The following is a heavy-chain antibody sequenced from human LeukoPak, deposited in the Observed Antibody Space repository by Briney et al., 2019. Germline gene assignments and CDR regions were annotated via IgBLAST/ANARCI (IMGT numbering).Heavy chain of an antibody. D-gene: IGHD2-2*03. Sequence: PSETLSLTCTVSGYSISSGYYWVWIRQPPGKGLEWIGNIHHSGSTYQNPSLKSRVTMSVDTSKNQFSLKLSSVTAADTAVYYCARLLRVGYCSTTTCNWFDPWGQGTLVTVSS. J-gene: IGHJ5*02. CDR3: ARLLRVGYCSTTTCNWFDP. CDR2: IHHSGST. CDR1: GYSISSGYY. V-gene: IGHV4-38-2*02.